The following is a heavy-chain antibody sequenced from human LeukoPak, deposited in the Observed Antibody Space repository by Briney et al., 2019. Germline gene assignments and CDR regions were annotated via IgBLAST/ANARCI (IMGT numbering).Heavy chain of an antibody. CDR2: ISSSSSYI. Sequence: PGGSLRLSCAASGFTFSSYSMNWVRQAPGKGLEWVSSISSSSSYIYYADSVKGRFTISRDNAKNSLYLQMNSLRAEDTAVYYCARVVGATLYYFDYWAREPWSPSPQ. J-gene: IGHJ4*02. CDR1: GFTFSSYS. CDR3: ARVVGATLYYFDY. D-gene: IGHD1-26*01. V-gene: IGHV3-21*01.